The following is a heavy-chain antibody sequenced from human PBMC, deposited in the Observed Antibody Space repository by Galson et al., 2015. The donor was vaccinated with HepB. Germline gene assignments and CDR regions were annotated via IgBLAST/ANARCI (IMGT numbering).Heavy chain of an antibody. CDR1: GFTFSSYA. V-gene: IGHV3-30-3*01. Sequence: SLRLSCAASGFTFSSYAMHWVRQAPGKGLEWVAVISYDGSNKYYADSVKGRFTISRDNSKNTPYLQMNSLRAEDTAVYYCARDAVVVITTGAFDIWGQGTMVTVSS. J-gene: IGHJ3*02. CDR2: ISYDGSNK. D-gene: IGHD3-22*01. CDR3: ARDAVVVITTGAFDI.